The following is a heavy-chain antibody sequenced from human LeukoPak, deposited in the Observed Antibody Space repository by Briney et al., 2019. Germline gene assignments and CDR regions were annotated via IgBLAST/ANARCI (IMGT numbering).Heavy chain of an antibody. Sequence: SETLSLTCAVYGGSFSGYYWSWIRQPPGKGLEWIGEINHSGSTNYNPSLKSRVTISVDTSKNQFSLKLSSVTAADTAVYYCAREAMVLLWFETNYYMDVWGKGTTVTVSS. CDR3: AREAMVLLWFETNYYMDV. J-gene: IGHJ6*03. CDR1: GGSFSGYY. D-gene: IGHD3-10*01. V-gene: IGHV4-34*01. CDR2: INHSGST.